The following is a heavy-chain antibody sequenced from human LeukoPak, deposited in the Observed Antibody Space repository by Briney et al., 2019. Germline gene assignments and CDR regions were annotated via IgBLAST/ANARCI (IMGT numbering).Heavy chain of an antibody. CDR1: GGSISSSSYY. D-gene: IGHD3-9*01. V-gene: IGHV4-39*07. CDR3: ARDDQGVNYDILTGYYRAAFGFDY. J-gene: IGHJ4*02. Sequence: SETLSLTFTVSGGSISSSSYYWGWIRQPPGKGLEWIGSIYYSGSTYYNPSLKSRVTISVDTSKNQFSLKLSSVTAADTAVYYCARDDQGVNYDILTGYYRAAFGFDYWGQGTLVTVSS. CDR2: IYYSGST.